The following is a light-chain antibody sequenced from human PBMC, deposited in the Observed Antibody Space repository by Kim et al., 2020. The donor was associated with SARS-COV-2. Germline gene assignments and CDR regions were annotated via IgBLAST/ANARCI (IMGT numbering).Light chain of an antibody. CDR1: SSNIGAGFD. Sequence: VTIPCTGSSSNIGAGFDVHWYQRFPGTAPKLLIYGNNNRPSGVPDRFSGSKSGASASLAITGLQAEDEADYYCQSYDTSLSDSFVIFGGGTQLTVL. J-gene: IGLJ2*01. CDR3: QSYDTSLSDSFVI. CDR2: GNN. V-gene: IGLV1-40*01.